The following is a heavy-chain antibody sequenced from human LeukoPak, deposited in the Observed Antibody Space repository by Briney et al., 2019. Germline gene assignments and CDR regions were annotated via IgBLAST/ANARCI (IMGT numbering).Heavy chain of an antibody. CDR3: ARDKGDGYNLVWFDP. Sequence: GGSLRLSCAASGFTFSSYGMNWVRQAPGKGLEWVSSITSSSGYIYYADSVKGRFTISRDNAKNSLYLQMNSLRAEDTAVYFCARDKGDGYNLVWFDPWGQGTLVTVSS. CDR1: GFTFSSYG. CDR2: ITSSSGYI. D-gene: IGHD5-24*01. V-gene: IGHV3-21*01. J-gene: IGHJ5*02.